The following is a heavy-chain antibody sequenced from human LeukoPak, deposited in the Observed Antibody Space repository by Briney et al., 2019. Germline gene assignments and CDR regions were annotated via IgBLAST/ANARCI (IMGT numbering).Heavy chain of an antibody. D-gene: IGHD1-26*01. V-gene: IGHV4-59*01. Sequence: SETLSLTCTVSGGSISSYYWSWIRQPPGKGLEWIAYIYYSGSTNYNPSLKSRVTISVDTSKNQFSLKLSSVTAADTAVYYCARGHRGGGSYSYYYYYMDVWGKGTTVTVSS. J-gene: IGHJ6*03. CDR2: IYYSGST. CDR1: GGSISSYY. CDR3: ARGHRGGGSYSYYYYYMDV.